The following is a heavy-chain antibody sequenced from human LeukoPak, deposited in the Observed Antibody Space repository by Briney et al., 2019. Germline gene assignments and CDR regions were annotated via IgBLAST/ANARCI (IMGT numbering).Heavy chain of an antibody. V-gene: IGHV1-2*02. J-gene: IGHJ4*02. CDR2: INPNSGGT. CDR3: CWYDFWSGYGY. Sequence: GASVKVSCKASGYTFTGYYMHWVRQAPGQGLEWMGWINPNSGGTNYAQKFQGRVTTTRDTSISTAYMELSRLRSDDTAVYYCCWYDFWSGYGYWGQGTLVTVSS. D-gene: IGHD3-3*01. CDR1: GYTFTGYY.